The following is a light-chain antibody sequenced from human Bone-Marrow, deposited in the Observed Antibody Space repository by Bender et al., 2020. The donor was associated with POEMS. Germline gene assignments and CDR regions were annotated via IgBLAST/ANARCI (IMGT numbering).Light chain of an antibody. CDR1: SSDVGAYNY. V-gene: IGLV2-14*01. CDR2: DVS. CDR3: TSYTNSNTYV. Sequence: QSALTQPASVSGSPGQSITISCTGTSSDVGAYNYVSWYQQHPGKAPKLMIYDVSNRPSGVSNRFSGSKFGNTASLTISGLQAEDEADYYCTSYTNSNTYVFGTGTKVTVL. J-gene: IGLJ1*01.